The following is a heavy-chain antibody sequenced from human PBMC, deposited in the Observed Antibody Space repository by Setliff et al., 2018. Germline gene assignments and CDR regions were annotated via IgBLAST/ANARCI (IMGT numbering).Heavy chain of an antibody. J-gene: IGHJ6*02. CDR3: ARASGGVVAATGYYYYGMDV. V-gene: IGHV1-2*04. CDR2: INPNSGGT. D-gene: IGHD2-15*01. Sequence: ASVKVSCKASGYTFTGYYMHWVRQAPGQGLEWMGWINPNSGGTNYAQKFQGWVTMTRDTSISTAYMELSRLRSDDTAVYYCARASGGVVAATGYYYYGMDVWGQGTTVTVSS. CDR1: GYTFTGYY.